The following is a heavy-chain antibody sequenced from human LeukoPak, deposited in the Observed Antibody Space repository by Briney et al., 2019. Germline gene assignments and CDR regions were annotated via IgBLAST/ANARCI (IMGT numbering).Heavy chain of an antibody. V-gene: IGHV1-69*05. CDR1: GGTFSRYA. CDR3: ARDLSSVRYSYGFDY. Sequence: GASVKVSCKASGGTFSRYAISWVRQAPGQGLEWMGRIIPIFGTANYAQKFQGRVTITTDESTSTAYMELSSLRSEDTAVYYCARDLSSVRYSYGFDYWGQGTLVTVSS. CDR2: IIPIFGTA. J-gene: IGHJ4*02. D-gene: IGHD5-18*01.